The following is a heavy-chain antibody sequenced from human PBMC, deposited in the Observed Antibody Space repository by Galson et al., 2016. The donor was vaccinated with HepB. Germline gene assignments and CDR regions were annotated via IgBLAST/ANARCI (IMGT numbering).Heavy chain of an antibody. D-gene: IGHD2-15*01. V-gene: IGHV4-39*01. CDR1: GGSISPSRHY. J-gene: IGHJ5*02. CDR3: ARQTASWYGFDP. CDR2: VYSSGGT. Sequence: ETLSLTCNVSGGSISPSRHYWAWIRQAPGKGLEWIGTVYSSGGTSYNPSLTSRLTMFVDTAKNQISLRLSSVTATDTAVYYGARQTASWYGFDPWGPGTQVTVSS.